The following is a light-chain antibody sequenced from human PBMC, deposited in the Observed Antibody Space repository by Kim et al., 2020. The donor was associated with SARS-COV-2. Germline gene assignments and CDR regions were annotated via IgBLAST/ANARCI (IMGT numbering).Light chain of an antibody. CDR1: QSVSSSY. CDR2: GVS. V-gene: IGKV3-20*01. CDR3: QQYGRSPTT. J-gene: IGKJ5*01. Sequence: SPGERAILSCRASQSVSSSYLAWYQHKPGQSPRLLIHGVSSRATGVPDRFRGGGSGTDFTLTITRLEPEDFAVYYCQQYGRSPTTFGQGTRLEIK.